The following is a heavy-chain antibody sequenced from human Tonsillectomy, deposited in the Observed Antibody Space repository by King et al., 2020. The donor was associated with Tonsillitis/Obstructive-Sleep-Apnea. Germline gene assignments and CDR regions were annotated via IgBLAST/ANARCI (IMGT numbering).Heavy chain of an antibody. J-gene: IGHJ4*02. D-gene: IGHD4-17*01. Sequence: VQLVESGGGVVQPGRSLRLSCAASGFTFSSYAMHWVRQAPGKGLEWVAVISYDGSNKYYADSVTGRFTISRDNSKNTLYLQMNSLRAEDTAVYYCARGRTTVTSSNDYWGQGTLVTVSS. CDR2: ISYDGSNK. V-gene: IGHV3-30*01. CDR3: ARGRTTVTSSNDY. CDR1: GFTFSSYA.